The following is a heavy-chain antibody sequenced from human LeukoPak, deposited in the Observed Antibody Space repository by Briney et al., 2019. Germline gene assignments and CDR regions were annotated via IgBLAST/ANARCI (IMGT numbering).Heavy chain of an antibody. CDR3: ARGGSVTPFGY. CDR1: GFTFSSYS. D-gene: IGHD3-10*01. CDR2: ISSSSSYI. J-gene: IGHJ4*02. Sequence: GGSLRLSCAASGFTFSSYSMNWVRQAPGKGLEWVSSISSSSSYIYYADSVKGRFTISRDNAKNSLYLQMNSLRAEDTAVYYCARGGSVTPFGYWGQGTLVTVSS. V-gene: IGHV3-21*01.